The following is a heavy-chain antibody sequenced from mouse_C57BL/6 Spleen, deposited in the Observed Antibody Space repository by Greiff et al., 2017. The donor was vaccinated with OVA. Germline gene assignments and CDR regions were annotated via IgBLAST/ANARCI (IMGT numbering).Heavy chain of an antibody. CDR1: GYTFTSYW. D-gene: IGHD4-1*01. J-gene: IGHJ3*01. V-gene: IGHV1-52*01. Sequence: QVQLQQPGAELVRPGSSVKLSCKASGYTFTSYWMHWVKQRPIQGLEWIGNIDPSDSETHYNQKFKDKATLTVDKSSSTAYMQLSSLTSEDSAVYYCARWGTGKGFAYWGQGTLVTVSA. CDR3: ARWGTGKGFAY. CDR2: IDPSDSET.